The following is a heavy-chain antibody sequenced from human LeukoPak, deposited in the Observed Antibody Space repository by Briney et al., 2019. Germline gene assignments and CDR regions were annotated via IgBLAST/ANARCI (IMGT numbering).Heavy chain of an antibody. CDR1: GFTFSSYA. Sequence: PGRSLRLSCAASGFTFSSYAMHWVRQAPGKGLEWVAVIWYDGSNKYYADSVRGRFTISRDNSKNTLYLQLNSLRADDTAIYYCVRDPSCSGGGCYYYYGMDVWGQGTTVTVSS. D-gene: IGHD2-15*01. CDR2: IWYDGSNK. J-gene: IGHJ6*02. CDR3: VRDPSCSGGGCYYYYGMDV. V-gene: IGHV3-33*08.